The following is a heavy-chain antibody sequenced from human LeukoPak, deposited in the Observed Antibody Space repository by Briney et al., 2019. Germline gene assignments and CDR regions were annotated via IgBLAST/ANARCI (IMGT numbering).Heavy chain of an antibody. D-gene: IGHD6-13*01. CDR3: ARDPKYSNSWFFDY. Sequence: GGSLRLSCAASGFTFSSYAMSWVRQAPGKGLEWVSSISGSGTGTYYADSVKGRFTISRDNSKNTLYLQMNSLRAEDTAVYYCARDPKYSNSWFFDYWGQGTLVTVSS. J-gene: IGHJ4*02. V-gene: IGHV3-23*01. CDR2: ISGSGTGT. CDR1: GFTFSSYA.